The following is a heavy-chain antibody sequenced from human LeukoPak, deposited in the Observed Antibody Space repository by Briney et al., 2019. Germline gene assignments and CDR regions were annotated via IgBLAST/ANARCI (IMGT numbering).Heavy chain of an antibody. D-gene: IGHD3-16*02. CDR3: ARGRGITFGGVIVIQSSWFDP. V-gene: IGHV4-39*07. CDR1: GGSISSSSYY. Sequence: SETLSLTCTVSGGSISSSSYYWGWIRQPPGKGLEWIGSIYYSGSTYYNPSLKSRVTISVDTSKNQSSLKLSSVTAADTAVYYCARGRGITFGGVIVIQSSWFDPWGQGTLVTVSS. J-gene: IGHJ5*02. CDR2: IYYSGST.